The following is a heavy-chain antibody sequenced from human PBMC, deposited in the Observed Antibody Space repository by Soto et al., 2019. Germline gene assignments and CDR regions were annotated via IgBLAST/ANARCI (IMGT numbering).Heavy chain of an antibody. J-gene: IGHJ6*02. V-gene: IGHV3-7*01. D-gene: IGHD3-16*01. CDR1: GFSFSTYL. CDR3: VGALTYEVPYYYYGMDV. Sequence: GGSLRLSCAASGFSFSTYLMSWVRQAPGKGLEWVANIKQGGNEKFYVDSVKGRFTISRDNDKKSLYLQMDSLRVEDTAVYYCVGALTYEVPYYYYGMDVWGQGTTVTVSS. CDR2: IKQGGNEK.